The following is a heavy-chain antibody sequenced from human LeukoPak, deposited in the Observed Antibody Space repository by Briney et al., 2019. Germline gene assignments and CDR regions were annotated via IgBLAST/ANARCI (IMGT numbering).Heavy chain of an antibody. CDR2: MSGSGGST. J-gene: IGHJ5*01. D-gene: IGHD4-11*01. V-gene: IGHV3-23*01. Sequence: PGVSLRLSCAASGFTFSSYAMSWVRQAPGKGLEWVSAMSGSGGSTYYADSVKGRFTISRDNSKNTLHLQMNSLRAEDTAVYYCAKDLHDYGNYVGWFDSWGQGTLVTVYS. CDR3: AKDLHDYGNYVGWFDS. CDR1: GFTFSSYA.